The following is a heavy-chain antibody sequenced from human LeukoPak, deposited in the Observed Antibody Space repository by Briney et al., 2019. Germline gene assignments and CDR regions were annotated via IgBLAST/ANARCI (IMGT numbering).Heavy chain of an antibody. J-gene: IGHJ4*02. CDR1: GYTFTGYY. CDR3: ATDGDIVSTILKY. V-gene: IGHV1-2*02. D-gene: IGHD5/OR15-5a*01. CDR2: INPKTGDT. Sequence: GASVKVSCKSSGYTFTGYYIHWVRQAPGQGLEWMGWINPKTGDTIYAQNFQGRVTLTRDTSISTACVELSTLRSDDTAIYYCATDGDIVSTILKYWGQGTLVTVSS.